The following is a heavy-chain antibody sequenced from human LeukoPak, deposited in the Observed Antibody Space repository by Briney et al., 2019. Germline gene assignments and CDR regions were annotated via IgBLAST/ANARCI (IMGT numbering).Heavy chain of an antibody. Sequence: SETLSLTFTFSGYSISSGYYWGWIRQPPGKGLEWIGSIYDSGGTYYNPSLKSRVTISVDTSKNKFSLKLSSVTAADTAVYYCARDIVVDWFDPWGQGTLVTVSS. CDR3: ARDIVVDWFDP. D-gene: IGHD2-15*01. V-gene: IGHV4-38-2*02. CDR2: IYDSGGT. CDR1: GYSISSGYY. J-gene: IGHJ5*02.